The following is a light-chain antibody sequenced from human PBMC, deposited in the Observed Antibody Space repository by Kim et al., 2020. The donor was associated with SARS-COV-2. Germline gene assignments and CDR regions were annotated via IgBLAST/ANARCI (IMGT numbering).Light chain of an antibody. CDR2: GKN. V-gene: IGLV3-19*01. Sequence: SSELTQDPAVSVALGQTVSITCQGDSLRSYYATWYQQKPGQAPILVIYGKNNRPSGIPDRFSGSSSGNTPSLTITGTQAGDEADYYCNSRDSNDNVVFGG. J-gene: IGLJ2*01. CDR1: SLRSYY. CDR3: NSRDSNDNVV.